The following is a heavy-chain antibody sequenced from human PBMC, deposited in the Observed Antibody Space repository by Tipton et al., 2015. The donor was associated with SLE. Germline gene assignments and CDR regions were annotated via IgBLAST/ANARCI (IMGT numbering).Heavy chain of an antibody. Sequence: TLSLTCTVSGVSISSGGHYWSWLRQLPGQGLEWIGYLYYSGSTEYNPSLKSRVTISGDTSKNQVSLRLSSVTAADTAVYYCASRGRWEQPEDYWGQGTLVTVSS. V-gene: IGHV4-31*03. CDR1: GVSISSGGHY. D-gene: IGHD1-26*01. J-gene: IGHJ4*02. CDR2: LYYSGST. CDR3: ASRGRWEQPEDY.